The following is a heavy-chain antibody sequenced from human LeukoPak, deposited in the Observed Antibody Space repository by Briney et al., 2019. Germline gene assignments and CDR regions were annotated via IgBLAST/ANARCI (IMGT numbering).Heavy chain of an antibody. CDR3: ASNRYNWNEHYYYYGMDV. CDR2: ISGSGGST. CDR1: GFTFSSYA. D-gene: IGHD1-20*01. V-gene: IGHV3-23*01. J-gene: IGHJ6*02. Sequence: PGGSLRLSCAASGFTFSSYAMSWVRQAPGKGLEWVSAISGSGGSTYYADSVKGRFTISRDNSKNTLYLQMNSLRAEDTAVYYCASNRYNWNEHYYYYGMDVWGQGTTVTVSS.